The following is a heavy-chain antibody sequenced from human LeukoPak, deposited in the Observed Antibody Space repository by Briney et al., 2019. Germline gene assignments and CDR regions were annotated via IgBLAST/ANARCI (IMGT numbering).Heavy chain of an antibody. CDR3: ARDASDIVAVPAAVGPFDL. J-gene: IGHJ4*02. V-gene: IGHV3-64*01. D-gene: IGHD2-2*01. CDR2: ISGNGVAT. Sequence: GGSLRLSCVASGFTFSNYAMYWVRRTPGTGLEYVSVISGNGVATHYATSLKGRFSISRENSKNTLYLQMGSLRSEDTGVYYCARDASDIVAVPAAVGPFDLWGQGTLVTVSS. CDR1: GFTFSNYA.